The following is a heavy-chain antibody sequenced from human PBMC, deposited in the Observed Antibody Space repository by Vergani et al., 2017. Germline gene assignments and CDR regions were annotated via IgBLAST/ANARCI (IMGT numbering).Heavy chain of an antibody. CDR1: GFTFSSYS. Sequence: EVQLVESGGGLVKPGGSLRLSCAASGFTFSSYSMNWVRQAPGKWLELVSSISSSSSYIYYADSVKGRFTISRDNAKNSLYLQMNSLRAEDTAVYYCAGEANLRFLEWLLSDAFDIWGQGTMVTVSS. CDR3: AGEANLRFLEWLLSDAFDI. J-gene: IGHJ3*02. V-gene: IGHV3-21*01. D-gene: IGHD3-3*01. CDR2: ISSSSSYI.